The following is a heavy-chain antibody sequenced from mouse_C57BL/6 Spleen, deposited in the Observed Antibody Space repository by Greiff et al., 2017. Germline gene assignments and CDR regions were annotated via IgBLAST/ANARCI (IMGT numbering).Heavy chain of an antibody. CDR2: ISSGGSYT. D-gene: IGHD2-1*01. V-gene: IGHV5-6*01. J-gene: IGHJ2*01. Sequence: EVHLVESGGDLVKPGGSLKLSCAASGFTFSSYGMSWVRQTPDTRLEWVATISSGGSYTYYPDSVKGRFTISRDNAKNTLYLQMSSLKSEDTAMYYCARRAYGNYDFDYWGQGTTLTVSS. CDR3: ARRAYGNYDFDY. CDR1: GFTFSSYG.